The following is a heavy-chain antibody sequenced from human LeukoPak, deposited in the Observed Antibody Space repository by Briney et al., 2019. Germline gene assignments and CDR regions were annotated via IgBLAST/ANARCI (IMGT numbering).Heavy chain of an antibody. J-gene: IGHJ5*02. CDR3: AREPRFGAVTVQWFDP. CDR1: GGSINISNYY. Sequence: SETLSLTCIVSGGSINISNYYWGWIRQPPGRGLEWIGNIYYSGNTYYNPSLKSRVTISVDTSKNQFSLKLNSVTATDTAVYYCAREPRFGAVTVQWFDPWGQGTLVTVSS. D-gene: IGHD3-3*01. V-gene: IGHV4-39*01. CDR2: IYYSGNT.